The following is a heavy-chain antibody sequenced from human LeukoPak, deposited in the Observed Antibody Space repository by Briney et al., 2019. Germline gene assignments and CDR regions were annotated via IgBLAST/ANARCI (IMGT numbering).Heavy chain of an antibody. V-gene: IGHV4-39*01. J-gene: IGHJ6*02. Sequence: SETLSLTCTVSGGSINSGTYYWGWIRQSPGKGLEWIGSIDSSGNTFYNPSLKSRVTISVDTSKNQFSLKLTSVTAADTAVYYCGVVAATRNYYGMDLWGQGTTVTVSS. D-gene: IGHD2-15*01. CDR2: IDSSGNT. CDR1: GGSINSGTYY. CDR3: GVVAATRNYYGMDL.